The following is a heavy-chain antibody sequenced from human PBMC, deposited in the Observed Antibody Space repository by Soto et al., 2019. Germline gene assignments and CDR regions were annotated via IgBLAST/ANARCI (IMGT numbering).Heavy chain of an antibody. CDR3: ARRRTPRITIFGVAPGIKGMDV. V-gene: IGHV1-8*01. CDR1: GYTLTSYD. Sequence: ASVKVSCKASGYTLTSYDINWVRQATGQGLEWMGWMNPNSGNTGYAQKFQGRVTMTRNTSISTAYMELSSLRSEDTAVYYCARRRTPRITIFGVAPGIKGMDVWGQGTTVTVSS. J-gene: IGHJ6*02. CDR2: MNPNSGNT. D-gene: IGHD3-3*01.